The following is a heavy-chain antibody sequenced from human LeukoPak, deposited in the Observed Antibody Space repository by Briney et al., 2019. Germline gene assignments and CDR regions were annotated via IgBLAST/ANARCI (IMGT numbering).Heavy chain of an antibody. CDR1: GFTFSTYW. V-gene: IGHV3-7*04. D-gene: IGHD6-13*01. Sequence: PGGSLRLSCAASGFTFSTYWMGWVRQAPGKGLEWVAKIKPDGSEKDHVDSVKGRFTISRDNAKNSLYLQLNSLRAEDTAVYYCARGDYSSRYYFDYWGQGTLVTVSS. J-gene: IGHJ4*02. CDR2: IKPDGSEK. CDR3: ARGDYSSRYYFDY.